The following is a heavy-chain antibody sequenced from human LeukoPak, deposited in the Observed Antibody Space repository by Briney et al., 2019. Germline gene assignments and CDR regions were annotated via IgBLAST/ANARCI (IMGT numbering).Heavy chain of an antibody. J-gene: IGHJ4*02. D-gene: IGHD6-19*01. CDR2: ITGSAGTT. CDR1: GFTFSSYA. CDR3: AKSTVGSGWYYFDY. V-gene: IGHV3-23*01. Sequence: PGGSLGFSCAASGFTFSSYAMSWVRQAPGKGLEWVSAITGSAGTTYYADSVKGRFTISRDNSNNTLYLQMDSLRAEDTAVYYCAKSTVGSGWYYFDYWGQGTLVTVSS.